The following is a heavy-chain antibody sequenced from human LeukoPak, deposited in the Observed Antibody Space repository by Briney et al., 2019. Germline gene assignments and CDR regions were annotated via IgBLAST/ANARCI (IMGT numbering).Heavy chain of an antibody. D-gene: IGHD5-18*01. J-gene: IGHJ3*02. CDR3: SRDWIQEGGCAFDI. CDR2: ISSSGSII. CDR1: GFTFSSYE. Sequence: GGSLRLSCAASGFTFSSYEMNWVREAPGKGLERVSYISSSGSIIYYADSVKGRFTISRDNAKNSMYLQMNSLRAEDTAVYYCSRDWIQEGGCAFDIWGQGTLVTVSS. V-gene: IGHV3-48*03.